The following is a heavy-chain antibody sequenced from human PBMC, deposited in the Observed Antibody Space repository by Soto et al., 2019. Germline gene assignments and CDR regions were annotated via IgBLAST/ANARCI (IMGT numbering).Heavy chain of an antibody. Sequence: EVQLVPSGAEVRKPGESLKISCKGSGYTFTSYWIGWVRQMPGKGLEWMGMIYPGDSNTRYSPSFQGQVTISADKSISTAYLQWSSLQASDSAMFYCARRSSSDHFDYWGQGTLVTVSS. CDR3: ARRSSSDHFDY. CDR2: IYPGDSNT. V-gene: IGHV5-51*01. CDR1: GYTFTSYW. D-gene: IGHD3-22*01. J-gene: IGHJ4*02.